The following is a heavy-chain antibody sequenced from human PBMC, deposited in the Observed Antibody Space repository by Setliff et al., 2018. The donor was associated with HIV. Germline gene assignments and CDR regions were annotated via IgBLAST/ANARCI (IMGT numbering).Heavy chain of an antibody. CDR2: ISARSDYT. J-gene: IGHJ3*02. Sequence: PGGSLRLSCAASGFTFSAYVMSWLRQAPGKGPEWVSAISARSDYTYAADSMKGRFTISRDNSKNTLYLQMNSLRAEDTAVYYCARDPTARGDAFDIWGQGTMVTVSS. V-gene: IGHV3-23*01. D-gene: IGHD4-17*01. CDR1: GFTFSAYV. CDR3: ARDPTARGDAFDI.